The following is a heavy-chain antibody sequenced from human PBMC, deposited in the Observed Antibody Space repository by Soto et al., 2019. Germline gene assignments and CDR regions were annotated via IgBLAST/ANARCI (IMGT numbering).Heavy chain of an antibody. J-gene: IGHJ4*02. Sequence: QVQLVQSGAEVKKPGASVKVSCKASGNTFNSYYMHWVRQVPGQGLEWMGIINPSAGSTSYAQKFQGRITMTRDTSTSTVYMELSSMRSEDTAVYYCARSRAHSGSYSLCGQGTLVTVSA. V-gene: IGHV1-46*02. CDR3: ARSRAHSGSYSL. CDR1: GNTFNSYY. D-gene: IGHD1-26*01. CDR2: INPSAGST.